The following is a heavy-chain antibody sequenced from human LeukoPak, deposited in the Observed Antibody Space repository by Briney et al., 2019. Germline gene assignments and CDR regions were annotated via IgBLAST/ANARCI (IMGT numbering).Heavy chain of an antibody. V-gene: IGHV1-46*01. Sequence: ASVKVSCKASGYTFSSYYMHWVRQAPGQGLEWMGIINPSGGSTTYPQKFQGRVTMTRDTSTSTVYMELSSLRSEDTAVYYCARAPGLSAAAVQDYFDYWGQGTLVSVSS. D-gene: IGHD6-13*01. CDR3: ARAPGLSAAAVQDYFDY. CDR1: GYTFSSYY. J-gene: IGHJ4*02. CDR2: INPSGGST.